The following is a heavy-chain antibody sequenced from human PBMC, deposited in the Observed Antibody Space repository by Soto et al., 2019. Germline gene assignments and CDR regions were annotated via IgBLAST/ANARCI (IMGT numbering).Heavy chain of an antibody. D-gene: IGHD3-10*01. V-gene: IGHV5-10-1*01. CDR1: GYIFTSYW. CDR3: ARHSPSGCMDV. Sequence: GESLKISCKGSGYIFTSYWIIWVRQMPGKGLEWMGRIDPSDSYTNYSPSFQGHVTMSADKSINTAYLQWSSLTASDTAMFYCARHSPSGCMDVWGQATTVTVSS. J-gene: IGHJ6*02. CDR2: IDPSDSYT.